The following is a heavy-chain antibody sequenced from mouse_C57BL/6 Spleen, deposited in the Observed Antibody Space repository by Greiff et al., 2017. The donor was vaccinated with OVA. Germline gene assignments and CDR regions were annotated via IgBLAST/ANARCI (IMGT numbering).Heavy chain of an antibody. V-gene: IGHV1-53*01. J-gene: IGHJ4*01. Sequence: QVHVKQPGTELVKPGASVKLSCKASGYTFTSYWMHWVKQRPGQGLEWIGNINPSNGGTNYNEKFKSKATLTVDKSSSTAYMQLSSLTSEDSAVYYCARGGHYYAMDYWGQGTSVTVSS. CDR1: GYTFTSYW. CDR2: INPSNGGT. CDR3: ARGGHYYAMDY.